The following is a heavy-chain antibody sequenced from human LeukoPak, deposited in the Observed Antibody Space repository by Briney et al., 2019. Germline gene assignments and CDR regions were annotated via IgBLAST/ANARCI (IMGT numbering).Heavy chain of an antibody. Sequence: SVKVSCKASGGTFSSYAISWVRQAPGQGLEWMGGIITIFGTANYAQKFQGRVTITADESTSTAYMELSSLRSEDTAVYYCARGVRRSVSAPLGGGFDPWGQGTLVTVSS. CDR1: GGTFSSYA. CDR2: IITIFGTA. CDR3: ARGVRRSVSAPLGGGFDP. J-gene: IGHJ5*02. V-gene: IGHV1-69*13.